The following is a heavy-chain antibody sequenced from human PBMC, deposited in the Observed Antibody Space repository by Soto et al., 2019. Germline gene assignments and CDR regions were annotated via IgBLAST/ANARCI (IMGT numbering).Heavy chain of an antibody. J-gene: IGHJ5*02. V-gene: IGHV4-59*01. CDR1: GGSISSYY. Sequence: SETLSLTCTVSGGSISSYYWSWIRQPPGKGLEWIGYIYYSGSTNYNPSLKSRVTISVDTSKNQFSLKLSSVTAADTAVYYCARDQRIRSSIFGVVKENWFDPWGQGTLVTVSS. D-gene: IGHD3-3*01. CDR3: ARDQRIRSSIFGVVKENWFDP. CDR2: IYYSGST.